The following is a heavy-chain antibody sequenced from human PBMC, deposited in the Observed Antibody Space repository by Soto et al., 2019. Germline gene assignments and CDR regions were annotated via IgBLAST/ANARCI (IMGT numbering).Heavy chain of an antibody. Sequence: QITLKESGPTLVKPTQTLTLTCTFSGFSLNTGGLGVGWIRQPPGKALEWLALIYWDNDKRYSPSLMSRLTITKDTPKNQVDLTMTNMDPVDAATYYCVHSRCGGDCLQSYSSHYYYGMDVWCQGTAVTVSS. V-gene: IGHV2-5*02. CDR1: GFSLNTGGLG. D-gene: IGHD2-21*02. CDR3: VHSRCGGDCLQSYSSHYYYGMDV. J-gene: IGHJ6*02. CDR2: IYWDNDK.